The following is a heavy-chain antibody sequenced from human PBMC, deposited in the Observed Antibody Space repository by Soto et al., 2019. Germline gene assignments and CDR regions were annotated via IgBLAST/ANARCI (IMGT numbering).Heavy chain of an antibody. CDR2: IFYTGTT. J-gene: IGHJ5*02. D-gene: IGHD2-2*01. CDR3: ARLVVVAPVANA. V-gene: IGHV4-39*02. Sequence: TLSLTCSVSGVSINYNSYYWGWIRQPPGKGLEWVGGIFYTGTTYYSPSLKDRVTISVDTSKNSFSLNLTSVTAADTAVYFCARLVVVAPVANAWGQGTLVTVSS. CDR1: GVSINYNSYY.